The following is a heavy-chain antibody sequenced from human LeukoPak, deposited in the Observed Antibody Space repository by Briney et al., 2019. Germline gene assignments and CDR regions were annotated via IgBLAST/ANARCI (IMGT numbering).Heavy chain of an antibody. J-gene: IGHJ4*02. Sequence: SETLSLTCAVYGGSFSGHYWSWIRQPPGKGLEWIGEINHSGSTNYNPSVKSRVTISVDTSKNQFSLKLSSVTAADTAVYYCARGRVYRTYFDYWGQGTLVTVSS. CDR2: INHSGST. D-gene: IGHD2-8*01. CDR3: ARGRVYRTYFDY. CDR1: GGSFSGHY. V-gene: IGHV4-34*01.